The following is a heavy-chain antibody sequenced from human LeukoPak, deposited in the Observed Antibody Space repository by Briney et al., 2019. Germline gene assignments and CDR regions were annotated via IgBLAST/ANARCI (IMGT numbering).Heavy chain of an antibody. V-gene: IGHV4-34*01. Sequence: SETLSLTCAVDGGSFSGYYWSWIRQPPGKGLEWIGEINHSGSTNYNPSLKSRVTISVDTSKNQFSLKLSSVTAADTAVYYCARELSYYGSQSGDDYYYMDVWGKGTTVTISS. J-gene: IGHJ6*03. CDR2: INHSGST. CDR3: ARELSYYGSQSGDDYYYMDV. D-gene: IGHD3-10*01. CDR1: GGSFSGYY.